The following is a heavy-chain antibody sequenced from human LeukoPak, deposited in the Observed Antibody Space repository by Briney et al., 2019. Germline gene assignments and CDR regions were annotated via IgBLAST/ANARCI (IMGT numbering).Heavy chain of an antibody. J-gene: IGHJ4*02. CDR3: AKGGASVTRYVDY. CDR1: GFTFNTYA. Sequence: GSLRLSCAASGFTFNTYAMSWVRQAPGKGLEWVSAISDSGGSAYYADSVKGRFTISRDNAKNSLYLQMNSLRAEDTAVYYCAKGGASVTRYVDYWGQGTLVTVSS. V-gene: IGHV3-23*01. CDR2: ISDSGGSA. D-gene: IGHD4-17*01.